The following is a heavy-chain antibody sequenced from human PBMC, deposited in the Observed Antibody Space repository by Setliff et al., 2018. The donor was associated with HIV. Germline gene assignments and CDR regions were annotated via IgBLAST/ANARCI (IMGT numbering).Heavy chain of an antibody. CDR3: ARGWRKDLADN. CDR2: IYYTGST. Sequence: ASETLSLTCSVSGASITRGGDFWSWIRQHPGKGLEWIGYIYYTGSTYYNPALRSRVSISLDTSKNHFSLTLSSGTAADTALFYCARGWRKDLADNWGQGTLVTVSS. D-gene: IGHD2-15*01. CDR1: GASITRGGDF. V-gene: IGHV4-31*03. J-gene: IGHJ4*02.